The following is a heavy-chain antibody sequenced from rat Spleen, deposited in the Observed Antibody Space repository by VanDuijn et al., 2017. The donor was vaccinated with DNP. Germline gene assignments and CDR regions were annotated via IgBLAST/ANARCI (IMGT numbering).Heavy chain of an antibody. J-gene: IGHJ4*01. CDR3: VRHRPDYYYTEGGMDA. D-gene: IGHD1-6*01. Sequence: EVQLVESGGGLVQPGRSLKLSCAASGFTFSDYYMAWVRQAPTKGLEWVAYIGYDGGYINYGDSVKGRFTISRDNAKSTLYLKMDSLRSEDTATYSCVRHRPDYYYTEGGMDAWGQGLSVTVSS. V-gene: IGHV5-22*01. CDR2: IGYDGGYI. CDR1: GFTFSDYY.